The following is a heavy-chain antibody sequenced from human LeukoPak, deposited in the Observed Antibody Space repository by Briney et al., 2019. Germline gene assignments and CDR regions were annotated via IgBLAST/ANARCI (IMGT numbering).Heavy chain of an antibody. CDR1: GGSISSGSYY. V-gene: IGHV4-61*02. D-gene: IGHD2-2*01. J-gene: IGHJ5*02. CDR3: ATPRCSSTSCFYNWFDP. CDR2: INTSGST. Sequence: SQTLTLTCTVSGGSISSGSYYWSWIRQPAGKGPEWIGRINTSGSTNYNPSLNSRVTISVDTSKNQFSLKLSSVTAADTAVYYCATPRCSSTSCFYNWFDPWGQGTLVTVSS.